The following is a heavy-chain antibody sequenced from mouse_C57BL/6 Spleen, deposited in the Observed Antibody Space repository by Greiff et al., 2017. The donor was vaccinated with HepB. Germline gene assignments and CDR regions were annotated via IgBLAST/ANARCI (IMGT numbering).Heavy chain of an antibody. J-gene: IGHJ4*01. CDR3: ARPEYYGRKDAMDY. CDR2: IYPRSGNT. V-gene: IGHV1-81*01. CDR1: GYTFTSYG. Sequence: QVQLKQSGAELARPGASVKLSCKASGYTFTSYGISWVKQRTGQGLEWIGEIYPRSGNTYYNEKFKGKATLTADKSSSTAYMELRSLTSEDSAVYFCARPEYYGRKDAMDYWGQGTSVTVSS. D-gene: IGHD1-1*01.